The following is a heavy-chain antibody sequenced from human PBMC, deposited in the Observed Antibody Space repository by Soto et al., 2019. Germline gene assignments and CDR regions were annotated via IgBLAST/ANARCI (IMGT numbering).Heavy chain of an antibody. J-gene: IGHJ4*02. CDR1: GYTFSNYG. D-gene: IGHD6-19*01. V-gene: IGHV1-18*01. CDR2: ISGYNGNT. CDR3: ARDRDNSGWYRSNY. Sequence: QVQLVQSGGEVKQPGASVKVSCKTSGYTFSNYGISWVRQAPGQGLEWVGWISGYNGNTKHAQNVQGRVTLTTDTSTSTAYMELRSLTSDDTAVYYCARDRDNSGWYRSNYWGQGTLVSVSS.